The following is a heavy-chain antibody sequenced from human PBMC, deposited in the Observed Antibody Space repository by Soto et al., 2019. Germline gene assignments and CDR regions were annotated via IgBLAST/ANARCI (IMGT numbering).Heavy chain of an antibody. CDR2: IIPLFRTA. D-gene: IGHD3-16*01. V-gene: IGHV1-69*01. CDR1: GGNFSTSA. CDR3: ARNVGGAAIGSGWFDP. Sequence: QVQLVQSGAEVKKPGSSVKVSCKASGGNFSTSAISWVRQAPGQGLEWMGGIIPLFRTANYAQRFQGRVTITADDSTSTGYLELSSLRSEDTAVYYCARNVGGAAIGSGWFDPWGQGTLVTVSS. J-gene: IGHJ5*02.